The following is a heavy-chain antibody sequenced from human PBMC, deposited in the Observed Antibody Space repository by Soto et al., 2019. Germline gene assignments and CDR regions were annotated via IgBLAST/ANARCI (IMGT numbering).Heavy chain of an antibody. CDR2: IKQDGSEK. D-gene: IGHD6-13*01. Sequence: PGGSLRLSCAASGFTFSSYWMSWVRQAPGKGLEWVANIKQDGSEKYYVDSVKGRFTISRVNAKNSLYLQMNSLRAEDTAVYYCARGIAAAGNYYYYGMDVWGQGTTVTVSS. CDR3: ARGIAAAGNYYYYGMDV. J-gene: IGHJ6*02. V-gene: IGHV3-7*01. CDR1: GFTFSSYW.